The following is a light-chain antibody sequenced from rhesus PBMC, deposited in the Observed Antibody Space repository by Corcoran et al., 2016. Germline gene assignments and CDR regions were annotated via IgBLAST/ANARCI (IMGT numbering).Light chain of an antibody. V-gene: IGKV3-35*01. J-gene: IGKJ1*01. CDR1: QSVSSS. CDR3: QEYSNWPWT. Sequence: EIVLTQSPATLSLSPGERATLSCRASQSVSSSLAWYQQKPGQAPRLLIYDASSRATGIPERFSGRGCGTDFTLTIRSLEPEDVGVYYCQEYSNWPWTFGQGTKVEIK. CDR2: DAS.